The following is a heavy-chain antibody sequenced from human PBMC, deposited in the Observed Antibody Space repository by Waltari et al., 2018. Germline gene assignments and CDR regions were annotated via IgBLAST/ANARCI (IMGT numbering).Heavy chain of an antibody. Sequence: QLQLQESGPGLVKPSETLSLTCTVSGGSISSRRYYWGWIRQPPGKGRAWIGGIHYSGRTYYNPSLKSRVTISVDTSKNQFSLKLSSVTAADTAVYYCATLGPRPHGSGSYYPDYWGQGTLVTVSS. J-gene: IGHJ4*02. CDR2: IHYSGRT. V-gene: IGHV4-39*07. D-gene: IGHD3-10*01. CDR3: ATLGPRPHGSGSYYPDY. CDR1: GGSISSRRYY.